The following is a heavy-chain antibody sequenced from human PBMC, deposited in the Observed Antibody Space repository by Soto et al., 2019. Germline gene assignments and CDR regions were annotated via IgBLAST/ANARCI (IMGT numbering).Heavy chain of an antibody. CDR2: VSTSSSYP. Sequence: QVQLVESGGGLVKPGGSLRLSCVASGFTFSDHYMTWIRQAPGKGLEWLSYVSTSSSYPNYADSVKGRFTISSDNAMNSLYLKMNSLRAEDPAVYYCARLRLTGYFDYRGQGTLVTVSS. CDR1: GFTFSDHY. J-gene: IGHJ4*02. V-gene: IGHV3-11*05. CDR3: ARLRLTGYFDY.